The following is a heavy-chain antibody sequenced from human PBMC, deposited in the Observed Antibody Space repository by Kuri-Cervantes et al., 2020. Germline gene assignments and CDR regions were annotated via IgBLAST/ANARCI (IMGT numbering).Heavy chain of an antibody. CDR2: IYYSGST. D-gene: IGHD3-10*01. V-gene: IGHV4-59*12. Sequence: SETLSLTCTVSGGSISSYYWSWIRQPPGKGLEWIGYIYYSGSTNYNPSLKSRVTISVDKSKNQFSLKLSSVTAADTAVYYCARDDLGFGELLFFDYWGQGTLVTVSS. J-gene: IGHJ4*02. CDR3: ARDDLGFGELLFFDY. CDR1: GGSISSYY.